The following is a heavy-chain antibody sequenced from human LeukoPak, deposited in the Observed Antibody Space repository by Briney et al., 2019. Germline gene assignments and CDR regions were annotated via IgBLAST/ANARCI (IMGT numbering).Heavy chain of an antibody. Sequence: SETLSLTCAVYGGSFSGYYWSWIRQPPGKGLVWIGEINHSGSTNYNPSLKSRVTISVDTSKNQFSLKLSSVTAADTAVYYCARGLRYFDWLHGYWGQGTLVTVSS. V-gene: IGHV4-34*01. CDR3: ARGLRYFDWLHGY. D-gene: IGHD3-9*01. J-gene: IGHJ4*02. CDR1: GGSFSGYY. CDR2: INHSGST.